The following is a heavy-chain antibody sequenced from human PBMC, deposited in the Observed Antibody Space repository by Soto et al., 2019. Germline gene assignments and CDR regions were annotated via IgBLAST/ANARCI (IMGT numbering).Heavy chain of an antibody. CDR3: ARYYYDSSGYSLDY. J-gene: IGHJ4*02. Sequence: PGESLKISCKGSGYSFNSYWISWVRQMPGKGLEWMGRIDPSDSYTNYSPSFQGHVTIPADKSISTAYLQWSSLKASDTAMYYCARYYYDSSGYSLDYWGQGTLVTVSS. CDR2: IDPSDSYT. CDR1: GYSFNSYW. V-gene: IGHV5-10-1*01. D-gene: IGHD3-22*01.